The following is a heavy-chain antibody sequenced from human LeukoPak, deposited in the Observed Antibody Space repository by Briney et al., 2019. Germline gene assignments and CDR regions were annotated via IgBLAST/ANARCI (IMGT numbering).Heavy chain of an antibody. V-gene: IGHV3-23*01. D-gene: IGHD1-26*01. CDR2: ISSSGSST. CDR3: ARRATGSSSLFYYYMDV. Sequence: GGSLRLSCVASGFTFSNYAMSWVRQAPGKGLEWVSGISSSGSSTFFADHVKGRFTIARDNAKSSLYLQMNTLQAEDTTVYYCARRATGSSSLFYYYMDVWGKGTTVSVSS. CDR1: GFTFSNYA. J-gene: IGHJ6*03.